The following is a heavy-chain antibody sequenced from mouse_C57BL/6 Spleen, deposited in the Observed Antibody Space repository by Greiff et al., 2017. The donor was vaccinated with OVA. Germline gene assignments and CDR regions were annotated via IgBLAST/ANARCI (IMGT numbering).Heavy chain of an antibody. CDR3: ASITTVVATGGAMDY. CDR1: GFTFSSYA. Sequence: EVKLMESGGGLVKPGGSLKLSCAASGFTFSSYAMSWVRQTPEKRLEWVATISDGGSYTYYPDNVKGRFTISRDNAKNHLYLQMSHLKSEDTAMYYCASITTVVATGGAMDYRGQGTSVTVSS. V-gene: IGHV5-4*03. CDR2: ISDGGSYT. J-gene: IGHJ4*01. D-gene: IGHD1-1*01.